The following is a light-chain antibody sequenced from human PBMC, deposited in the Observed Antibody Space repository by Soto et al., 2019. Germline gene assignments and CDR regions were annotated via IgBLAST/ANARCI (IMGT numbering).Light chain of an antibody. Sequence: QPLLTQPPSASGTPGQRVTISCSGSSSNIGKNTANWFQQVPGTAPKLLIHGDHQRPSGVPDRFSGSKSGTSASLAISGLQSDDETDYFCAAWDDRLNGWVFGGGTKLTVL. CDR3: AAWDDRLNGWV. CDR1: SSNIGKNT. J-gene: IGLJ3*02. V-gene: IGLV1-44*01. CDR2: GDH.